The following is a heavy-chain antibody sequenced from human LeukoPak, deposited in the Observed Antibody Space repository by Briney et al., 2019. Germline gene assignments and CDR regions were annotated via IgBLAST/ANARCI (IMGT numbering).Heavy chain of an antibody. J-gene: IGHJ6*02. CDR1: GGSISMSTYY. V-gene: IGHV4-39*01. D-gene: IGHD6-6*01. CDR2: IHFSGNS. CDR3: ARFTRSSSSHYYYYAMDV. Sequence: SETLSLTCTDSGGSISMSTYYWGWIRQPPGKGLECIGSIHFSGNSYYNPSPSLKSRVTISVDTSKNQFSLNVISVTAADTAVYYCARFTRSSSSHYYYYAMDVWGQGTTVTVSS.